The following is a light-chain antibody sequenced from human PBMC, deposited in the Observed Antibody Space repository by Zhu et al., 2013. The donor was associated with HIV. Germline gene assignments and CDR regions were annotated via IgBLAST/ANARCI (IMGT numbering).Light chain of an antibody. CDR2: KAS. Sequence: DIQMTQSPSTLSASVGDRVTITCRASQSISIWLAWYQQKPGKAPKLLIYKASSLESGVPLRFSGSGSGTEFNLTINSLQPEDSATYYCQQYNGFRNFGQGTTLEI. V-gene: IGKV1-5*03. J-gene: IGKJ2*01. CDR3: QQYNGFRN. CDR1: QSISIW.